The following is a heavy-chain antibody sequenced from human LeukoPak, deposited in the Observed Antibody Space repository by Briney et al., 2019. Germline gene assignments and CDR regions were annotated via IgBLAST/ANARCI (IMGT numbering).Heavy chain of an antibody. CDR1: GYSISSGYY. CDR3: ASSSSGSYYGYTGRTLDY. CDR2: IYHSGST. V-gene: IGHV4-38-2*02. Sequence: PSETLSLTCTVSGYSISSGYYWGWIRQPPGKGLEWIGSIYHSGSTYYNPSLKSRVTISVDTSKNQFSLKLSSVAAADTAVYYCASSSSGSYYGYTGRTLDYWGQGTLVTVSS. J-gene: IGHJ4*02. D-gene: IGHD1-26*01.